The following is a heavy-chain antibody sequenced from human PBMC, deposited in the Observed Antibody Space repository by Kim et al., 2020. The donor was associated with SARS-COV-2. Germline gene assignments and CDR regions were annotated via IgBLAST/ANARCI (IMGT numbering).Heavy chain of an antibody. CDR3: GRDFTTVPTFDYYYGMDV. CDR1: GYTFTSYY. CDR2: INPSGGST. J-gene: IGHJ6*02. D-gene: IGHD4-17*01. Sequence: ASVKVSCKASGYTFTSYYMHWVRQAPGQGLEWMGIINPSGGSTSYAQKFQGRVTMTRDTSTSTVFMELSSLRSEDTAVYYCGRDFTTVPTFDYYYGMDVWGQGTTVTVSS. V-gene: IGHV1-46*01.